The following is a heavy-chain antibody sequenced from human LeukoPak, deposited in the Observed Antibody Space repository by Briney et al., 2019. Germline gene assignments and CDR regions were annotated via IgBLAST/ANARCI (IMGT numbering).Heavy chain of an antibody. V-gene: IGHV4-59*01. J-gene: IGHJ4*02. CDR2: IYSTGST. Sequence: SETLSLTCTFSADSFSHYYWSWIRQPPGKGLEWLGYIYSTGSTDYNPSLRSRVVISIDSSTNQFSLKPRSVTAADTAFYYCARLRWQLVGPYFDSWSQGTLVTVSS. CDR1: ADSFSHYY. D-gene: IGHD1-26*01. CDR3: ARLRWQLVGPYFDS.